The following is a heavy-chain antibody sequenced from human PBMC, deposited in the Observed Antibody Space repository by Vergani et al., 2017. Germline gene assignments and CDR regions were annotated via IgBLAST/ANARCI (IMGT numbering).Heavy chain of an antibody. Sequence: QVQLVQSGAEVKKPGASVKVSCKASGYTFTSYGISWVRQAPGQGLEWMGWISAYNGNTNYAQKLQGRVTMTTDTSTSTAYMELRSLRSDDTAVYDCARDRGGYCSSTSCYRFDYWGQGTLVTVSS. CDR3: ARDRGGYCSSTSCYRFDY. CDR2: ISAYNGNT. V-gene: IGHV1-18*01. D-gene: IGHD2-2*01. CDR1: GYTFTSYG. J-gene: IGHJ4*02.